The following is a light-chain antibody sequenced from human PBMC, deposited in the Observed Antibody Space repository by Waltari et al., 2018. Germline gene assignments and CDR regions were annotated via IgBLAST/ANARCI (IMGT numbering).Light chain of an antibody. J-gene: IGKJ4*01. V-gene: IGKV4-1*01. CDR3: QQYYSTPLLT. CDR1: QSVLYSSNNKNY. Sequence: DIVMTQSPASLAVSLGERATINCKSSQSVLYSSNNKNYLAWYQQKPGQPPKLLIYWASTRESGVPDRFSGSGSGTEFTLTSSSLQAEDVAVYYCQQYYSTPLLTFGGGTKVEIK. CDR2: WAS.